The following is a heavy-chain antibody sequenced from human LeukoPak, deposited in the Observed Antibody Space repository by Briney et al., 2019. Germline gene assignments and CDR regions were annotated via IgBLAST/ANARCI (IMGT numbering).Heavy chain of an antibody. CDR1: GFTFSSYA. CDR3: XXGGSGTSNARWFDP. CDR2: ISGSGVST. Sequence: PGGSLRLSCAASGFTFSSYAMSWVRQAPGKGLEWVSAISGSGVSTYYADSVKGRFTISRDNSKNTMYLQMNSLRAEDTAVYFXXXGGSGTSNARWFDPWGQGTLVTVSS. J-gene: IGHJ5*02. D-gene: IGHD3-10*01. V-gene: IGHV3-23*01.